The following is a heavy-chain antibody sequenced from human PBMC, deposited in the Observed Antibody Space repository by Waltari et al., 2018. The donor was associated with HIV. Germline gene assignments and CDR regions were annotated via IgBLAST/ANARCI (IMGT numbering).Heavy chain of an antibody. D-gene: IGHD6-13*01. J-gene: IGHJ5*02. CDR2: LWYDGSNK. CDR1: GFTFSSYG. Sequence: QVQLVESGGGVVQPGRSLRLSCAASGFTFSSYGMHWVRQAPGKGLEWVAVLWYDGSNKYYADSVKGRFTISRDNSKNTLYLQMNSLRAEDTAVYYCARDGLYSSSWVPWGQGTLVTVSS. CDR3: ARDGLYSSSWVP. V-gene: IGHV3-33*01.